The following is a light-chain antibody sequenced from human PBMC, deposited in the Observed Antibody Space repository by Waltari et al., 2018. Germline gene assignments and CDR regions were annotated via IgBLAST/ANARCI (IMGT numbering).Light chain of an antibody. Sequence: QSVLTQPPSVSAAPGQMVSISCSGDIGNHYVSWYQQVPGTAPKLVIHDNNKRPSGTPDRFSASKSATSATLVITGLQTGDEADYFCGSWINSLSTVVFGGRTKLTVL. CDR3: GSWINSLSTVV. V-gene: IGLV1-51*01. CDR1: IGNHY. J-gene: IGLJ2*01. CDR2: DNN.